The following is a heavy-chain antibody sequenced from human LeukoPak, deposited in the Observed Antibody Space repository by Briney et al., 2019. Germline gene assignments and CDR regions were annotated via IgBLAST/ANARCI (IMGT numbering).Heavy chain of an antibody. J-gene: IGHJ4*02. CDR3: ASQTRYQLLYWDY. Sequence: SETLSLTCTVSGGSISSSSYYWGWIRQPPGKGLEWIGSIYYSGSTYYNPSLKSRVTISVDTSKNQFSLKLGSVTAADTAVYYCASQTRYQLLYWDYWGQGTLVTVSS. D-gene: IGHD2-2*02. CDR1: GGSISSSSYY. V-gene: IGHV4-39*01. CDR2: IYYSGST.